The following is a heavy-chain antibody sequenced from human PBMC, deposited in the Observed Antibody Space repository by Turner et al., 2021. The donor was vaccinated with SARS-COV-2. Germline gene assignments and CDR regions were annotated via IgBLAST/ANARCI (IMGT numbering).Heavy chain of an antibody. J-gene: IGHJ4*02. D-gene: IGHD3-22*01. V-gene: IGHV3-7*01. Sequence: EVQMVESGGGLVHPGGSLRLSCAASGFPLSSYWMSWVRQAPGKGLEWVANIKQDGSEKYYVDSVKGRFTISSDNTKNSMYMQMNSLRAENTAVYYVARDPLTYYYDSSSYYYEYYFDYWGQGTLVTVSS. CDR1: GFPLSSYW. CDR3: ARDPLTYYYDSSSYYYEYYFDY. CDR2: IKQDGSEK.